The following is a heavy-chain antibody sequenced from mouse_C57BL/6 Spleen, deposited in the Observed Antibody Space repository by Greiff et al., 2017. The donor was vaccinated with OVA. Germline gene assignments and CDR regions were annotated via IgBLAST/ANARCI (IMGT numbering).Heavy chain of an antibody. CDR2: ISSGGDYI. CDR3: TRYGNYFDY. D-gene: IGHD2-10*02. Sequence: EVKLQESGEGLVKPGGSLKLSCAASGFTFSSYAMSWVRQTPEKRLEWVAYISSGGDYIYYADTVKGRFTISRDNARNTLYLQMSSLKSEDTAMYYCTRYGNYFDYWGQGTTLTVSS. V-gene: IGHV5-9-1*02. J-gene: IGHJ2*01. CDR1: GFTFSSYA.